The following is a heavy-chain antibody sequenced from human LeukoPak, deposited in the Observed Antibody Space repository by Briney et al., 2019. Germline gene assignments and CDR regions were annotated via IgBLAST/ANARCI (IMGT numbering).Heavy chain of an antibody. V-gene: IGHV3-21*01. J-gene: IGHJ4*01. Sequence: GGALRLSFAGSGFTFSSYSMNWVRPAPGEGLGWVSSISSSSSYIYYADSVKGRFTISRDNAKNSLYLQMNSLRAEDTAVYYCARMSLAYYYDSSGYQDYWGQGTLVTVSS. CDR1: GFTFSSYS. D-gene: IGHD3-22*01. CDR3: ARMSLAYYYDSSGYQDY. CDR2: ISSSSSYI.